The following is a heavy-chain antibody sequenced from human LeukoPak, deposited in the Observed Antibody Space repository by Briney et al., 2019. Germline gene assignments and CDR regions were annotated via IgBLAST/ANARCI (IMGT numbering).Heavy chain of an antibody. V-gene: IGHV4-34*01. CDR3: ARGRGVRGVIPVSPIDY. D-gene: IGHD3-10*01. Sequence: PSGTLSLTCAVYGGSFSGYYWSWIRQPPGKGLEWIGEINHSGSTNYNPSLKSRVTISVDTSKNQFSLKLSSVTAADTAVYYCARGRGVRGVIPVSPIDYWGQGTLVTVSS. CDR1: GGSFSGYY. J-gene: IGHJ4*02. CDR2: INHSGST.